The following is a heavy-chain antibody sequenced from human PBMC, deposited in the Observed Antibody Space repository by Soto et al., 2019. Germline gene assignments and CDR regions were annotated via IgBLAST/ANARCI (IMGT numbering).Heavy chain of an antibody. Sequence: VASVKVSCKXSGATFSSYAISWVRQAPGQGLEWMGGIIPIFGTANYAQKFQGRVTITADESTSTAYMELSSLRSEDTAVYYCASIAAVFGAFDPWGQGTLVTVSS. CDR1: GATFSSYA. V-gene: IGHV1-69*13. J-gene: IGHJ5*02. D-gene: IGHD6-13*01. CDR3: ASIAAVFGAFDP. CDR2: IIPIFGTA.